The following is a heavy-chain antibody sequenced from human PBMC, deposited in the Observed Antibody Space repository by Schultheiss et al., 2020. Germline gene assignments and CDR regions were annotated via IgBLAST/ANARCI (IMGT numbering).Heavy chain of an antibody. CDR2: IKQDGSEK. J-gene: IGHJ5*02. Sequence: GGSLRLSCAASGFTFSSYWMSWVRQAPGKGLEWVANIKQDGSEKYYVDSVKGRFTISRDNAKNSLYLQMNSLRAEDTAVYYCASGRYCSVSSCYTWFDPWGQGTLVTVSS. D-gene: IGHD2-15*01. CDR1: GFTFSSYW. CDR3: ASGRYCSVSSCYTWFDP. V-gene: IGHV3-7*02.